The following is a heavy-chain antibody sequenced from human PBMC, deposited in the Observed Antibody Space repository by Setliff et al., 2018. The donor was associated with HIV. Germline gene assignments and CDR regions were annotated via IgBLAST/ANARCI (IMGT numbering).Heavy chain of an antibody. D-gene: IGHD2-2*01. V-gene: IGHV1-2*06. J-gene: IGHJ6*03. CDR3: ARGSTAVNYYYYYIDV. CDR2: INPNSGDT. Sequence: ASVKVSCKASGYTFTGYYMHWVRQAPGQGLELMGRINPNSGDTNYAQKFKGRVTMTRDTSISTAYMEVTRLRSDDTAVYYCARGSTAVNYYYYYIDVWGKGTTVTVSS. CDR1: GYTFTGYY.